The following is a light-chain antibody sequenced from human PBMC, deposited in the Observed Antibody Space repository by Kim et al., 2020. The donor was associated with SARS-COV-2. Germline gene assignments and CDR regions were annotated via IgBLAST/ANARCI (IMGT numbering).Light chain of an antibody. Sequence: GGTATISHRGSESLCRSFLGWDQQIPGQAPRLLIYGGSNRANGNPGRFSGRGAGTDVTLTHSRLEPEGFAVYYCQHFRSSPPGYTFGQGTELEIK. CDR2: GGS. V-gene: IGKV3-20*01. J-gene: IGKJ2*01. CDR3: QHFRSSPPGYT. CDR1: ESLCRSF.